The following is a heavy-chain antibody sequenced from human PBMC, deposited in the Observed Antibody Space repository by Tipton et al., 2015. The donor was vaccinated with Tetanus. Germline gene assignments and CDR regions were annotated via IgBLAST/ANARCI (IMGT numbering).Heavy chain of an antibody. V-gene: IGHV4-39*01. CDR2: IYYSGST. Sequence: TLSLTCTASGGSISSSSYYWGWIRQPPGKGLEWIGSIYYSGSTYYNPSLKSRVTISVDTSKNQFSLKLSSVTAADTAVYYCARHPLRFFAYYYMDVWGKGTTVTVSS. CDR3: ARHPLRFFAYYYMDV. D-gene: IGHD3-3*01. CDR1: GGSISSSSYY. J-gene: IGHJ6*03.